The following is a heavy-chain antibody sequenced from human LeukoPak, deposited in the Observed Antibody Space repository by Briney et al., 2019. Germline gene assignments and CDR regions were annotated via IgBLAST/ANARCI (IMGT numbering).Heavy chain of an antibody. D-gene: IGHD5-24*01. CDR1: GGTFSSYA. CDR3: ARSRDGYNCDY. V-gene: IGHV1-69*13. CDR2: IIPIFGTA. Sequence: ASVKVSCKVSGGTFSSYAISWVRQAPGQGLEWMGGIIPIFGTANYAQKFQGRVTITADESTSTAYMELSSLRSDDTAVYYCARSRDGYNCDYWGQGTLVTVSS. J-gene: IGHJ4*02.